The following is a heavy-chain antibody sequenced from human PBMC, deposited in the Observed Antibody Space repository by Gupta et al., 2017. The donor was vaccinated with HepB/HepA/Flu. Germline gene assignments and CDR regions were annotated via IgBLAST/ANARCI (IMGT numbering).Heavy chain of an antibody. CDR2: IDYSGST. D-gene: IGHD3-10*01. J-gene: IGHJ5*02. CDR3: AREATISGGYSWFDP. CDR1: VDSSARGTYY. V-gene: IGHV4-31*03. Sequence: QAQLQESAPGLVKPSQTLSPACIVTVDSSARGTYYWTWIRQRPGKGLEWIGYIDYSGSTDYNPSLKSRITISVDTSKNRFSLKLSSGSDADTAVDYCAREATISGGYSWFDPWGQGILVTVSS.